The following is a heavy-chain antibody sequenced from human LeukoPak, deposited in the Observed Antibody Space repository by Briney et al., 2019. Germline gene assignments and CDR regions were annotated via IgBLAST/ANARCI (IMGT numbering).Heavy chain of an antibody. CDR1: GYSSTTID. CDR3: ARGPQWRGDYYYMDV. J-gene: IGHJ6*03. V-gene: IGHV1-8*01. D-gene: IGHD6-19*01. Sequence: ASVKVSCKPSGYSSTTIDINWVRQATGQGLEWMGWMNPNSGNKGYAQKFQGRVTMTMNTSITTAYMELSSLRSEDTAVYYCARGPQWRGDYYYMDVWGRGTTVTVSS. CDR2: MNPNSGNK.